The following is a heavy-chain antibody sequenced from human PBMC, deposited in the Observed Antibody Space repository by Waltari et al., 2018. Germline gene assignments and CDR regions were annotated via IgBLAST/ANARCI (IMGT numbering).Heavy chain of an antibody. V-gene: IGHV3-53*01. J-gene: IGHJ2*01. Sequence: EVQLVESGGGLIQPGGSLRLSCAASGCTVSSNYMSWVRQAPGKGLEWVSVINSGGDTHYADSVKGRFTISRDSSKNTVYLQMSTLRAEDTALYYCARDVTGYYYFDLWGRGTLVTVSS. CDR3: ARDVTGYYYFDL. CDR2: INSGGDT. CDR1: GCTVSSNY.